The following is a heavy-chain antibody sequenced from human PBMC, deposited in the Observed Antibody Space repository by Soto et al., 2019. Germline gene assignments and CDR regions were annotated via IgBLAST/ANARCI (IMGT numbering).Heavy chain of an antibody. Sequence: CQTSGYSFTTYWIAWFRQMPGKGLEWVGIMHPGDSDTRYSPSFEGHITISADKSISTAYLQWSSLKASDTAGYNWFDPWGQGTLVTVSS. CDR2: MHPGDSDT. V-gene: IGHV5-51*01. CDR1: GYSFTTYW. J-gene: IGHJ5*02. CDR3: FDP.